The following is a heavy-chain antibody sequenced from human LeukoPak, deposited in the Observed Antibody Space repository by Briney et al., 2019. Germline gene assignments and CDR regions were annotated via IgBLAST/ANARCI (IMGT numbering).Heavy chain of an antibody. D-gene: IGHD6-13*01. Sequence: SVKVSCKASGYTFTSYGISWVRQAPGQGLEWMGRIIPILGIANYAQKFQGRVTITADKSTSTAYMELSSLRSEDTAVYYCARAVGYSSSWYYFDYWGQGTLVSVSS. CDR2: IIPILGIA. J-gene: IGHJ4*02. V-gene: IGHV1-69*04. CDR3: ARAVGYSSSWYYFDY. CDR1: GYTFTSYG.